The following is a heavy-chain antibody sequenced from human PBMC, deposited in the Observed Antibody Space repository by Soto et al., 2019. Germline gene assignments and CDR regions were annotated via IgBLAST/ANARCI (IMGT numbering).Heavy chain of an antibody. CDR3: ARGRGYCSSTSCYEHFDY. CDR2: INHSGST. J-gene: IGHJ4*02. CDR1: GGSFSGYY. Sequence: PSETLSLTCAVYGGSFSGYYWSWIRQPPGKGLEWIGEINHSGSTNYNPSLKSRVTISVDTSKNQFSLKLSSVTAADTAVYYCARGRGYCSSTSCYEHFDYWGQGTLVTVSS. V-gene: IGHV4-34*01. D-gene: IGHD2-2*01.